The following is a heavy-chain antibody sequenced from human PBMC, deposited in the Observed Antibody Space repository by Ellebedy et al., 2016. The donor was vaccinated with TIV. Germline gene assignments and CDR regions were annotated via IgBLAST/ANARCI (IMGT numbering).Heavy chain of an antibody. CDR1: GASISSYY. CDR3: TSPYPSRFDY. V-gene: IGHV4-59*01. Sequence: SETLSLXCSVSGASISSYYGNWVRQPPGKGLEWIGYISNSGNTKYNPSLKSRVTISVDKSKNQFYLELSSVTAADTAVYYCTSPYPSRFDYWGQGTLVSVSS. CDR2: ISNSGNT. J-gene: IGHJ4*02.